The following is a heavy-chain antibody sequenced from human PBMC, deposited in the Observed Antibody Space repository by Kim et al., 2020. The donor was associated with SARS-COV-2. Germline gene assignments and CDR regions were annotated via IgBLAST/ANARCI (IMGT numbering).Heavy chain of an antibody. D-gene: IGHD6-19*01. V-gene: IGHV3-23*01. Sequence: GGSLRLSCAASGFTFSSYAMSWVRQAPGKGLEWVSAISGSGGSTYYADSVKGRFTISRDNSKNTLYLQMNSLRAEDTAVYYCACAHRIAVAGGYYYYGMDVWGQGTTVTVSS. J-gene: IGHJ6*02. CDR2: ISGSGGST. CDR3: ACAHRIAVAGGYYYYGMDV. CDR1: GFTFSSYA.